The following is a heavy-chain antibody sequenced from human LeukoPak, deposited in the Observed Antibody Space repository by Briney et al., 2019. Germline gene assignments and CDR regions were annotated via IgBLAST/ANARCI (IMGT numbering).Heavy chain of an antibody. CDR3: SRRLGYDSFDF. Sequence: PSETLSLTCTVSGGSISSYYWSWIRQPPGKGLEWIGYIYYSGSTNYNPSLKSRVTISVDTSKNQFSLKLGSVAAADTAVYYCSRRLGYDSFDFWGQGTLVTVSS. CDR1: GGSISSYY. D-gene: IGHD3-3*01. CDR2: IYYSGST. V-gene: IGHV4-59*08. J-gene: IGHJ4*02.